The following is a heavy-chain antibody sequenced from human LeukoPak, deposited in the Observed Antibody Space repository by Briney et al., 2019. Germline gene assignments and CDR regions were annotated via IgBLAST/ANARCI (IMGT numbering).Heavy chain of an antibody. D-gene: IGHD4-17*01. CDR2: VNSDGSTT. CDR3: AREEITVTDAFDI. J-gene: IGHJ3*02. CDR1: GFTFSDYW. Sequence: GGSLRLSCAASGFTFSDYWMHWVRQAPGKEPVWVSRVNSDGSTTSYADSVKGRISISRDNAKNTLYLQMNSLRAEDTAVYYCAREEITVTDAFDIWGLGTMVTVSS. V-gene: IGHV3-74*01.